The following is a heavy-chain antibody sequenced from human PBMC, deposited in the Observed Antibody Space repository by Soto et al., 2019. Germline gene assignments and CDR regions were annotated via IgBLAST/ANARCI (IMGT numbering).Heavy chain of an antibody. CDR2: IYYSGST. D-gene: IGHD3-9*01. V-gene: IGHV4-59*08. CDR3: ARHGARYFDWSIMWERGYYFDY. Sequence: SETLSLTWTVSGGSISSYYWSWIRQPPGKGLEWIGYIYYSGSTNYNPSLKSRVTISVDTSKNQFSLKLSSVTAADTAVYYCARHGARYFDWSIMWERGYYFDYWGQGTLVTVSS. CDR1: GGSISSYY. J-gene: IGHJ4*02.